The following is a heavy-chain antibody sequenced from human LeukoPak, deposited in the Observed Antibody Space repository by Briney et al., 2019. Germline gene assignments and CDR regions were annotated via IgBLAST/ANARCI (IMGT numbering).Heavy chain of an antibody. CDR3: ARDRLAVAGIGYDAFDI. D-gene: IGHD6-19*01. CDR1: GYTFTSYA. Sequence: ASVKVSCKASGYTFTSYAMNWVRQAPGQGLEWMGWINTNTGNPTYAQGFTGRFVFSLDTSVSTAYLQISSLKAEDTAVYYCARDRLAVAGIGYDAFDIWGQGTMVTVSS. V-gene: IGHV7-4-1*02. CDR2: INTNTGNP. J-gene: IGHJ3*02.